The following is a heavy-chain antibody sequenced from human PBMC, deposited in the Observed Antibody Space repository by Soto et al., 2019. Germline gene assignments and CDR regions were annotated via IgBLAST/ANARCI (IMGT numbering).Heavy chain of an antibody. CDR2: SYSGGST. Sequence: EVQLVESGGGLVQPGGSLRLSCAASDFTVSSNYMSWVRQAPGKGLEWVSVSYSGGSTYYAGSVKGRFTISRHNSKDTLYLQMNSLRGDGTAVYYCARGELGRIAALDYWGQGTLVTVSS. CDR3: ARGELGRIAALDY. V-gene: IGHV3-53*04. CDR1: DFTVSSNY. D-gene: IGHD6-6*01. J-gene: IGHJ4*02.